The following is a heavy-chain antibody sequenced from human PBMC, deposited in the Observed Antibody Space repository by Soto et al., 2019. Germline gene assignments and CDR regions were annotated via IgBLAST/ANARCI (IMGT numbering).Heavy chain of an antibody. Sequence: VQLEQSGSEVKKPGASVKVSCKVPGYTLTELSMHWVRQVPGKGLEWMGGFDPENAETSYAQHFQGRVSMTEDTSTDPAYLQLHSLSYDDTAVYYVVLIGNYEYAFDIWGHGTTVTVSS. D-gene: IGHD2-8*01. CDR3: VLIGNYEYAFDI. J-gene: IGHJ3*02. CDR1: GYTLTELS. V-gene: IGHV1-24*01. CDR2: FDPENAET.